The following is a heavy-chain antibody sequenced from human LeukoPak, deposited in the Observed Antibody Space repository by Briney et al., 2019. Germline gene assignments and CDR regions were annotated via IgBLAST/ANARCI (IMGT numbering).Heavy chain of an antibody. CDR1: GGTFSSYA. CDR2: IIPILGIA. D-gene: IGHD3-22*01. Sequence: SVKVSCKASGGTFSSYAISWVRQAPGQGLEWMGRIIPILGIANYAQKFQGRVTITADKSTSTAYMELSSLRSEDTAVYYCARDARDYYDSHWGQGTLVTVSS. CDR3: ARDARDYYDSH. V-gene: IGHV1-69*04. J-gene: IGHJ4*02.